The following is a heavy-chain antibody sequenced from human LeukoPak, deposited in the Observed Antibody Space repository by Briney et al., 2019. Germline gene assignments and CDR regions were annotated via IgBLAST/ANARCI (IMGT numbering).Heavy chain of an antibody. CDR1: GFTFSSYG. V-gene: IGHV3-33*01. Sequence: PGGSLRLSCAASGFTFSSYGMHWVRQAPVKGLEWVAVIWYDGSNKYYADSVKGRFTISRDNSKNTLYLQMNSLRAEDTAVYYCARWDIAAAGVFDYWGQGTLVTVSS. CDR2: IWYDGSNK. CDR3: ARWDIAAAGVFDY. D-gene: IGHD6-13*01. J-gene: IGHJ4*02.